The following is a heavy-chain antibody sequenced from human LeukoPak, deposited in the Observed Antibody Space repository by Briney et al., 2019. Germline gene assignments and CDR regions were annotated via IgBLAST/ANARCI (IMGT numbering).Heavy chain of an antibody. CDR2: IFDSGDT. Sequence: SETLSLTCAVSGGSISNYYWSWIRQPPGKGLEWIAYIFDSGDTRYNPSLKSRVTISVDTSKNQFSLKLNSVTAADTAVYYCARHPLRGGFDYWGQGTLVTVSS. J-gene: IGHJ4*02. V-gene: IGHV4-59*08. CDR1: GGSISNYY. CDR3: ARHPLRGGFDY.